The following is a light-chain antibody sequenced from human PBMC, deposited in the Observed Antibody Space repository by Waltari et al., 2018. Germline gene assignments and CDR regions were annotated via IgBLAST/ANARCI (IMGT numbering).Light chain of an antibody. CDR3: QQYITSPVT. Sequence: DIVMTQSPATLSVSPGERATLSCRASQSIGSNLAWYQHKPGQAPRFLIYGASTRATGIPVRFSGSGSGTEFTLTINSLQAEDVAVYWCQQYITSPVTFGQGTRLEIK. J-gene: IGKJ5*01. CDR1: QSIGSN. CDR2: GAS. V-gene: IGKV3-15*01.